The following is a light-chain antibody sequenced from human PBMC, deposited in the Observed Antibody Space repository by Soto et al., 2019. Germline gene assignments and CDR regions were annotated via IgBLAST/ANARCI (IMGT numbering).Light chain of an antibody. CDR1: QTISSW. Sequence: DIQMTQSPSPLSGSVGDRVTITCRASQTISSWLAWYQQKPGKAPKLLIYKASTLKSGVPSRFSGSGSGTEFTLTISSLQPEDVATYFCQQADSFPLTLGGGTKVDIK. CDR2: KAS. V-gene: IGKV1-5*03. J-gene: IGKJ4*01. CDR3: QQADSFPLT.